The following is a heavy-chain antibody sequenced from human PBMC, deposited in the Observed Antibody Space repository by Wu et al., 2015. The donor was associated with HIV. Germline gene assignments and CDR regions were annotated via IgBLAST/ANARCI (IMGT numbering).Heavy chain of an antibody. V-gene: IGHV1-2*02. CDR3: ARDKRGYDVLTGYYIYFDY. CDR1: GYTFNDYY. D-gene: IGHD3-9*01. CDR2: INPNSGGT. Sequence: QVQLVQSGAEVKKPGASMKVSCKTSGYTFNDYYIQWVRQAPGQGLEWMGWINPNSGGTNYAQNFEDRVTMTRDTSITTAYMELRSLRSDDTAVYYCARDKRGYDVLTGYYIYFDYWGPGNAGHRLL. J-gene: IGHJ4*02.